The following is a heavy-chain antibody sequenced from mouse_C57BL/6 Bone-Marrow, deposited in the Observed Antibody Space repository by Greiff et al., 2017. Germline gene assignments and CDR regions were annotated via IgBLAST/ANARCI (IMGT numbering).Heavy chain of an antibody. CDR3: ARWRIYYDYDGVWWYFDV. Sequence: VQLQQSGAELARPGASVKLSCKASGYTFTSYGISWVKQRTGQGLEWIGEIYPRSGNTYYNEKFKGKATRTADKSSSTAYMALRSLTSEDSAVYFCARWRIYYDYDGVWWYFDVWGTGTTVTVSS. V-gene: IGHV1-81*01. J-gene: IGHJ1*03. D-gene: IGHD2-4*01. CDR2: IYPRSGNT. CDR1: GYTFTSYG.